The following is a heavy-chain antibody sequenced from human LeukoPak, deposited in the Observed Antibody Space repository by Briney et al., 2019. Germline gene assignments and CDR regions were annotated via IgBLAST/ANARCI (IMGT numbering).Heavy chain of an antibody. CDR1: GGSFNSYV. V-gene: IGHV1-69*04. Sequence: GSSVKVSCKASGGSFNSYVITWVRQAPGQGLEWMGRIIPILDVANFAQKFQGRVTITADKSTNTAHMELSSLRSEDTAVYYHRDVFDIWGQGTVVTVSS. CDR3: RDVFDI. D-gene: IGHD1-14*01. CDR2: IIPILDVA. J-gene: IGHJ3*02.